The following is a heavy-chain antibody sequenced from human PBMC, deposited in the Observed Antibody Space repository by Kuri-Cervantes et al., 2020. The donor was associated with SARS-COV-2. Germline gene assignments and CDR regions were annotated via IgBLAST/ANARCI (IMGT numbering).Heavy chain of an antibody. J-gene: IGHJ6*03. CDR1: GGSISSGSYY. CDR3: ARAETYYDFWSGLNYYYMDV. V-gene: IGHV4-30-4*08. CDR2: IYYSGSA. D-gene: IGHD3-3*01. Sequence: LRLSCTVSGGSISSGSYYWSWIRQPPGKGLEWIGNIYYSGSAFYNPSLKSRVTMSLGMSKSQFSLRLTSVTAADTAVYYCARAETYYDFWSGLNYYYMDVWGKGTTVTVSS.